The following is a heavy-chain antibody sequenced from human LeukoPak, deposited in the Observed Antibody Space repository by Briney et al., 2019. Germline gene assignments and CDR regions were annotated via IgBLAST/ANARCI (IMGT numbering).Heavy chain of an antibody. J-gene: IGHJ3*02. CDR2: IYSGGST. CDR3: ARDRVYYYDSSGYYPDAFDI. V-gene: IGHV3-66*01. D-gene: IGHD3-22*01. Sequence: GRSLRLSCAASGFTFSDYYMSWVRQAPGKGLEWVSVIYSGGSTYYADSVKGRFTISRDNSKNTLYLQMNSLRAEDTAVYYCARDRVYYYDSSGYYPDAFDIWGQGTMVTVSS. CDR1: GFTFSDYY.